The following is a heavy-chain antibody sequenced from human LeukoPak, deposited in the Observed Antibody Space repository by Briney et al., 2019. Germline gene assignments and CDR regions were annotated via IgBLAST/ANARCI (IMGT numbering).Heavy chain of an antibody. CDR1: GYRFTSYW. V-gene: IGHV5-51*01. CDR2: IYPGDSDT. Sequence: GDSLNVSCKGSGYRFTSYWIGWVGQLPGKGLEWMGIIYPGDSDTRYSPSFQGQVTISADKSISTAYLQWSSLKASDTAMYYCAISPSSGWYYWGQGTLVTVSS. J-gene: IGHJ4*02. D-gene: IGHD6-19*01. CDR3: AISPSSGWYY.